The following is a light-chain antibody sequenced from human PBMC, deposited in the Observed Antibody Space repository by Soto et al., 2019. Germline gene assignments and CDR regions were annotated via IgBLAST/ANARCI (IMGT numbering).Light chain of an antibody. CDR3: QQYNFWPPLT. CDR1: QSVNSN. J-gene: IGKJ4*01. CDR2: DAS. Sequence: EIVMTQSPATLSVSPGERATLSCRASQSVNSNLAWYRQKPGQAPRLLISDASTRATGVPARFSGRGSGTEFTLTISSLQSEYAGIDDCQQYNFWPPLTFGGGTKVEIK. V-gene: IGKV3-15*01.